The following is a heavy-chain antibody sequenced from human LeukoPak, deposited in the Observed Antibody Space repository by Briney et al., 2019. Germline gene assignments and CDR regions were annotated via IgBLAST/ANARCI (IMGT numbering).Heavy chain of an antibody. CDR2: IWYDGSNK. J-gene: IGHJ6*04. CDR3: AREYQLLDMDV. D-gene: IGHD2-2*01. Sequence: GGSLRLSCAASGFTFSSYGMHWVHQAPGKGLEWVAVIWYDGSNKYYADSVKGRFTISRDNSKNTLYLQMNSLRAEDTAVYYCAREYQLLDMDVWGKGTTVTVSS. V-gene: IGHV3-33*01. CDR1: GFTFSSYG.